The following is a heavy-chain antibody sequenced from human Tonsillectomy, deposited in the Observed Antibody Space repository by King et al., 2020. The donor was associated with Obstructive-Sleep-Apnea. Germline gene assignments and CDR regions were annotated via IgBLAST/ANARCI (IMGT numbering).Heavy chain of an antibody. CDR3: ARDGRGFHP. CDR2: IYYSGST. D-gene: IGHD3/OR15-3a*01. Sequence: VQLQESGPGLVKPSQTLYLTCTVSGGYISSGGYYWSWIRKHPGKGLEWIGYIYYSGSTYYNPSHKSRVNISVETSKNQFSLKLSSVTSADTAVYYCARDGRGFHPWGQGTLVTVSS. V-gene: IGHV4-31*03. CDR1: GGYISSGGYY. J-gene: IGHJ5*02.